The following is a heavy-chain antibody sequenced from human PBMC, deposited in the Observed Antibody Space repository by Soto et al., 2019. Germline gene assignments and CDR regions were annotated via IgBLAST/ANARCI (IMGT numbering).Heavy chain of an antibody. J-gene: IGHJ4*02. D-gene: IGHD1-26*01. V-gene: IGHV3-23*01. Sequence: GGSLRLSCAASGFTFSSYAMSWVRQAPGKGLEWVSAISGSGGSTYYADSVRGRFTISRDNSKNTRYLQMNSLRAEDTAVYYCAKDYLSGSYYRHFDYWGQGTLVTVSS. CDR3: AKDYLSGSYYRHFDY. CDR1: GFTFSSYA. CDR2: ISGSGGST.